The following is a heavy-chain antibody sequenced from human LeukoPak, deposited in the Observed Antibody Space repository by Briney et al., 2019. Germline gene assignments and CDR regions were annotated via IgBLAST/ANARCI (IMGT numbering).Heavy chain of an antibody. D-gene: IGHD6-19*01. CDR2: MFYNGAT. V-gene: IGHV4-39*07. J-gene: IGHJ4*02. CDR1: GGSISSSDYY. Sequence: PSETLSLTCAVYGGSISSSDYYWGWMRQPPGKGLEWIGTMFYNGATKSNPSLSSRVTMSIDTSKNQFSLKLRSVTAADTAVYYCAREARFALPVVGSGDYWGQGTLVTVSS. CDR3: AREARFALPVVGSGDY.